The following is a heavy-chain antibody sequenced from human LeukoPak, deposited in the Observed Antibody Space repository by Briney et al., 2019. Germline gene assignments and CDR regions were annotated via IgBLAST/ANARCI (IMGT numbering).Heavy chain of an antibody. CDR2: IYYSGST. V-gene: IGHV4-39*01. CDR1: GGSISSSSYY. Sequence: SETLSLTCTVSGGSISSSSYYRGWIRQPPGKGLEWIGSIYYSGSTYYNPSLKSRVTISVDTSKNQFSLKLSSVTAADTAVYYCARLFPNYYDSSGDDAFDIWGQGTMVTVSS. CDR3: ARLFPNYYDSSGDDAFDI. D-gene: IGHD3-22*01. J-gene: IGHJ3*02.